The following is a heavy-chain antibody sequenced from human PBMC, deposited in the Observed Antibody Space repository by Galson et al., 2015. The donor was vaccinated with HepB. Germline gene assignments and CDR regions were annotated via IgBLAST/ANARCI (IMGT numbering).Heavy chain of an antibody. D-gene: IGHD2-2*01. CDR2: ISYDGSNK. V-gene: IGHV3-30*18. CDR1: GFTFSSYG. CDR3: AKEGCSSTSCYLRWYFDL. Sequence: SLRLSCAASGFTFSSYGMHWVRQAPGKGLEWVAVISYDGSNKYYADSVKGRFTISRDNSKNTLYLQMNSLRAEDTAVYYCAKEGCSSTSCYLRWYFDLWGRGTLVTVSS. J-gene: IGHJ2*01.